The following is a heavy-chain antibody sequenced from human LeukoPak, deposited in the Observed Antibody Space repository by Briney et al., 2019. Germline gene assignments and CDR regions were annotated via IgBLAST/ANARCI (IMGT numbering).Heavy chain of an antibody. D-gene: IGHD3-3*01. Sequence: GGSLRLSCTASGFTFGDYAMSWVRQAPGKGLEWVGFIRSKAYGGTTEYAASVKGRFTISRDDSKSIAYLQMNSLKTEDTAVYYCTRLAPGPGGYYTTYFDYWGQGTLVTVSS. CDR1: GFTFGDYA. CDR3: TRLAPGPGGYYTTYFDY. CDR2: IRSKAYGGTT. J-gene: IGHJ4*02. V-gene: IGHV3-49*04.